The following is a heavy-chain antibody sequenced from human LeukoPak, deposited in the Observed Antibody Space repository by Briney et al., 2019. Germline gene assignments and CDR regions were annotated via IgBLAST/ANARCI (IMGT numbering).Heavy chain of an antibody. CDR3: ARKSVVVTAHFDY. D-gene: IGHD2-21*02. J-gene: IGHJ4*02. V-gene: IGHV1-18*04. CDR2: ISAYNGNT. Sequence: GASVKVSCRASGYTFTGYYMHWVRQAPGQGLEWMGWISAYNGNTNYAQKLQGRVTMTTDTSTSTAYMELRSLRSDDTAVYYCARKSVVVTAHFDYWGQGTLVTVSS. CDR1: GYTFTGYY.